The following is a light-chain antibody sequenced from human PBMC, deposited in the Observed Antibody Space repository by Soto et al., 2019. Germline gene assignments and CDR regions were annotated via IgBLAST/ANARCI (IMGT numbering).Light chain of an antibody. J-gene: IGKJ1*01. CDR1: QSVSSN. CDR2: GAS. CDR3: QQYNNWPPGT. V-gene: IGKV3-15*01. Sequence: EIVMPQSPATLSVSPGERATLSCRASQSVSSNLAWYQQKPGQAPRLLIYGASTRATGIPARFSGSGSGTEFTLTISSQQSEDFAVYYCQQYNNWPPGTFGQGTKVEIK.